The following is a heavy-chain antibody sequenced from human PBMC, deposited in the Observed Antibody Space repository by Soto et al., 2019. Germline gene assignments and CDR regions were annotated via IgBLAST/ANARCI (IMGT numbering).Heavy chain of an antibody. J-gene: IGHJ5*02. CDR3: ADRRSGDILTGYGWFDP. D-gene: IGHD3-9*01. V-gene: IGHV2-5*02. CDR1: GFSLSTSGVG. Sequence: QITLKESGPTLVKPTQTLTLTCTFSGFSLSTSGVGVGWIRQPPGKALEWLALIYWDDDKRYSPSLKSRLTITKDTSKNQVVLTMTNMDPVDTATYYCADRRSGDILTGYGWFDPWGQGTLVTVSS. CDR2: IYWDDDK.